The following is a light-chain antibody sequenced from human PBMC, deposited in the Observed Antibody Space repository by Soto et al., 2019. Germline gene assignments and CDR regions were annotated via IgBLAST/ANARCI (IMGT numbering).Light chain of an antibody. CDR2: SAS. J-gene: IGKJ4*01. Sequence: DLQLTQSPAFLSASVGDKVTITCRASQGISTFLAWYQQKPGKAPNLLIYSASTLQSGVPSRFSGSGSGTEFTLTISSLQPEDFATYFCQIDSYPVTFGGGTKVEMK. CDR1: QGISTF. CDR3: QIDSYPVT. V-gene: IGKV1-9*01.